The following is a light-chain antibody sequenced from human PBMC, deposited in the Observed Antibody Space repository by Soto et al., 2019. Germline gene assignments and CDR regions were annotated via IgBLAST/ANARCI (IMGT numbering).Light chain of an antibody. CDR3: QSYDTSLSGYV. J-gene: IGLJ1*01. Sequence: QSVLTQPPSVSGAPGQRVTISCTGSSSNIGANYDVHWYQQLPGTAPKLLIYGNTNRPSGVPDRFSGSKSGTSSSLVITGLQAEDEADYYCQSYDTSLSGYVFGTGTKLTVL. V-gene: IGLV1-40*01. CDR2: GNT. CDR1: SSNIGANYD.